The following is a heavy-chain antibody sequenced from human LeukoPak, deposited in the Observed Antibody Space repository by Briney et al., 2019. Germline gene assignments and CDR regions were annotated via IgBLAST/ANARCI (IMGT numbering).Heavy chain of an antibody. CDR3: ARFTYSGSYYFDH. CDR1: GCSISSYY. J-gene: IGHJ4*02. Sequence: KASETLSLTCTASGCSISSYYWNWIRQPPGKGLEWIGYIYYSGSTNYNPSLKSRVTISVDTSKNQFSLKLSYVTAADTAVYYCARFTYSGSYYFDHWGQGTLVTVSP. D-gene: IGHD1-26*01. V-gene: IGHV4-59*01. CDR2: IYYSGST.